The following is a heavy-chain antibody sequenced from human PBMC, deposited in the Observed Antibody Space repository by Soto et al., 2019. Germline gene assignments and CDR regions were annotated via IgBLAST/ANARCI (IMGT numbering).Heavy chain of an antibody. V-gene: IGHV6-1*01. D-gene: IGHD6-19*01. CDR3: ARDFRGIAVAGLTGGMDV. Sequence: TLSLTCAISGDSVSSNSAAWNWIRQSPSRGLEWLGRTYYRSKWYNDYAVSVKSRITINPDTPKNQFSLQLNSVTPEDTAVYYCARDFRGIAVAGLTGGMDVWGQGTTVTVSS. CDR2: TYYRSKWYN. CDR1: GDSVSSNSAA. J-gene: IGHJ6*02.